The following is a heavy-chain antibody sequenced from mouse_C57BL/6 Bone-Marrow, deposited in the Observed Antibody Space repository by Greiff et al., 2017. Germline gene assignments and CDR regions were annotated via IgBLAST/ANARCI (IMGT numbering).Heavy chain of an antibody. CDR3: AREGYDGYYWFAY. D-gene: IGHD2-3*01. Sequence: VQLQQPGAELVMPGASVKLSCKASGYTFTSYWMHWVKQRPGQGLEWIGEIDPSDSYTNYNQKFKGKSTLTVDKSSSTAYMQLSSLTSEDSAGYYCAREGYDGYYWFAYGGQGTLVTVSA. CDR1: GYTFTSYW. CDR2: IDPSDSYT. J-gene: IGHJ3*01. V-gene: IGHV1-69*01.